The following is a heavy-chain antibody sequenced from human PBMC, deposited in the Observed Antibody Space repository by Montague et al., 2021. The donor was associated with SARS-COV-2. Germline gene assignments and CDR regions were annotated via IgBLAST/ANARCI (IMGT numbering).Heavy chain of an antibody. D-gene: IGHD3-3*01. CDR2: IYTSGST. CDR1: GGSISSGSYY. V-gene: IGHV4-61*02. J-gene: IGHJ6*02. CDR3: ARASITIFGVADYGMDV. Sequence: TLSLTCAVSGGSISSGSYYWSWLRQPAGKGLEWIGRIYTSGSTNYNPSLKSRVTISVDTSKNQFSLKLSSVTAADTAVYYCARASITIFGVADYGMDVGGQGTRATVSS.